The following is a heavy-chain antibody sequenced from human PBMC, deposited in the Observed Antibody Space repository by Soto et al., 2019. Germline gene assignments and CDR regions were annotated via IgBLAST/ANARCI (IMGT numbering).Heavy chain of an antibody. Sequence: PGGSLRLSCAASGFTFSSYWMSWVRQAPGKGLEWVANIKQDGSEKYYVDSVKGRFTISRDNAKSSLYLQMNSLRAEDTAVYYCAREGGGGYEVYYYYGMDVWGQGTTVTVSS. D-gene: IGHD5-12*01. J-gene: IGHJ6*02. CDR1: GFTFSSYW. V-gene: IGHV3-7*01. CDR3: AREGGGGYEVYYYYGMDV. CDR2: IKQDGSEK.